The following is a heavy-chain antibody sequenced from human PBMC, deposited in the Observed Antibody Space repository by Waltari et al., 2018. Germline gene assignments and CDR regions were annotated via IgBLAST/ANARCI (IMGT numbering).Heavy chain of an antibody. Sequence: EVQLVESGGGLVKPGGSLRLSCAASGFTFSAYSMHWVRQAPGTGLGWVSSIRSSSTSIYYADSVRGRFTISRGNAKNSLYLQMNSLRAEDTAVYYCARGALYCSGGGCYPDYWGQGTLVTVSS. D-gene: IGHD2-15*01. J-gene: IGHJ4*02. V-gene: IGHV3-21*01. CDR3: ARGALYCSGGGCYPDY. CDR2: IRSSSTSI. CDR1: GFTFSAYS.